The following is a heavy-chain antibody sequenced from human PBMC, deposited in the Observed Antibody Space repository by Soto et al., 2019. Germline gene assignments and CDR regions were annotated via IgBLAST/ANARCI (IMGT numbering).Heavy chain of an antibody. J-gene: IGHJ4*02. CDR3: GGRISFGGVIVSYYFDY. D-gene: IGHD3-16*02. CDR2: IYYSGST. CDR1: GGSISSGGYY. Sequence: QVQLQESGPGLVKPSQTLSLTCTVSGGSISSGGYYWSWIRQHPGKGLEWIGYIYYSGSTYYNPSLKRRVTITVDTAKNQFSLKLSSVAAADTAVYYCGGRISFGGVIVSYYFDYWGQGTLVTVSS. V-gene: IGHV4-31*03.